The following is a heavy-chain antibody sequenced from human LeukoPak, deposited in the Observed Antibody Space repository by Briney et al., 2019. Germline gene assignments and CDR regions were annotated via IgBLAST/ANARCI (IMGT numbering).Heavy chain of an antibody. Sequence: QPSETLSLTCTVSGGSITSYYWSWIRQPPGRGLEWIGYIHYSGSTSYNPSLKSRVTISVDTSKNQFSLLLSSVTAADTAVYYCARDNPDIFGVVSDAFDVWSQGTMATVSS. V-gene: IGHV4-59*01. J-gene: IGHJ3*01. CDR2: IHYSGST. CDR1: GGSITSYY. D-gene: IGHD3-3*02. CDR3: ARDNPDIFGVVSDAFDV.